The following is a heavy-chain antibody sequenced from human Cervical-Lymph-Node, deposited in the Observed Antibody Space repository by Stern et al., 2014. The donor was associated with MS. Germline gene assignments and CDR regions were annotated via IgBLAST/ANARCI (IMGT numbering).Heavy chain of an antibody. CDR1: GYSFTGYY. CDR2: INPNNGGT. D-gene: IGHD2-2*01. J-gene: IGHJ4*02. V-gene: IGHV1-2*02. Sequence: QVQLLQSGAEVKKPGASVKVSCKASGYSFTGYYTHWVRQAPGQGLEWMAWINPNNGGTDYAQKFQGRVTMTRDTSISTAYMELINLISDDTAVYYCARGSSIEGKKIKALDYWGQGTLVTVSS. CDR3: ARGSSIEGKKIKALDY.